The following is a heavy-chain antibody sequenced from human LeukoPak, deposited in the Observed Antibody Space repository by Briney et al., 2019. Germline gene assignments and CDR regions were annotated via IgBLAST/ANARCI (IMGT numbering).Heavy chain of an antibody. J-gene: IGHJ4*02. CDR2: INTNTGNP. CDR1: GYTFTSYA. V-gene: IGHV7-4-1*02. Sequence: ASVKVSCKASGYTFTSYAMNWVRQAPGQGLEWMGWINTNTGNPTYAQGFTGRFVFSLDTSVSTAYLQISSPKAEDTAVYYCARWVDTAMVGPFLDYWGQGTLVTVSS. CDR3: ARWVDTAMVGPFLDY. D-gene: IGHD5-18*01.